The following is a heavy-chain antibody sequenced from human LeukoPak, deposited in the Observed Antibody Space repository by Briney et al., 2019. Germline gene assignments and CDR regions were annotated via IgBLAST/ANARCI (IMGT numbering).Heavy chain of an antibody. V-gene: IGHV3-23*01. CDR1: GFTFSSYA. CDR3: AKDTAYYYGSGSFYFDY. Sequence: SGGSLRLPCAASGFTFSSYAMSWVRQAPGKGLEWVSAISGSGGSTYYADSVKGRFTISRGNSKNTLYLQMNSLRTEDTAVYYCAKDTAYYYGSGSFYFDYWGQGTLVTVSS. CDR2: ISGSGGST. J-gene: IGHJ4*02. D-gene: IGHD3-10*01.